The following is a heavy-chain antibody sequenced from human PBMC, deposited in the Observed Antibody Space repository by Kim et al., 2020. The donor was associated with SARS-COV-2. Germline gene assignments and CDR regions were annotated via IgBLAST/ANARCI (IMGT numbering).Heavy chain of an antibody. CDR1: GGSISSYY. V-gene: IGHV4-59*01. J-gene: IGHJ3*02. CDR2: ISYSGST. Sequence: SETLSLTCTVSGGSISSYYWSWIRQPPGKGLEWIGYISYSGSTNYNPSLKSRVTISVDTSKNQFSLKLSSVTAADTAVYYCARDFGFGELEAFDIWGQGT. CDR3: ARDFGFGELEAFDI. D-gene: IGHD3-10*01.